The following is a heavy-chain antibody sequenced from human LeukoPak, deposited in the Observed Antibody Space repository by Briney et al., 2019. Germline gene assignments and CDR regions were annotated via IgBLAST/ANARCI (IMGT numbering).Heavy chain of an antibody. J-gene: IGHJ4*02. CDR3: ARPGYSGSYFYYFDY. CDR2: IFPSDSDT. D-gene: IGHD1-26*01. CDR1: GYSFPSYW. V-gene: IGHV5-51*01. Sequence: GESLKISCNGSGYSFPSYWIGWVRQLPGKGLEWMGIIFPSDSDTRYSPSFQGQVTISDDKTISTAYLQWSSLKASDTAMYYCARPGYSGSYFYYFDYWGQGTLVTVSS.